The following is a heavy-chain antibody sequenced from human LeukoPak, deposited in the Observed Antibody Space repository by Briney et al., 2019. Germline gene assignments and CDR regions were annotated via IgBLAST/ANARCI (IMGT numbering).Heavy chain of an antibody. V-gene: IGHV4-34*01. CDR2: INHSGST. CDR1: GGSFSGYY. D-gene: IGHD6-19*01. Sequence: SETLSLTCAVYGGSFSGYYWSWIRQPPGKGLEWIGEINHSGSTNYNPSLKSRVTISVDTSKNQFSLQLNSVTPEDTAVYYCARDRLAVAGTDWGQGTLVTVSS. CDR3: ARDRLAVAGTD. J-gene: IGHJ4*02.